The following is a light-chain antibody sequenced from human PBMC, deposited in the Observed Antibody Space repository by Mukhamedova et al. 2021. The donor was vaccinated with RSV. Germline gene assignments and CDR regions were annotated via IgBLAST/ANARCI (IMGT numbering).Light chain of an antibody. Sequence: VTITCRASQTITTWLAWYQQKPGTAPKLLIYKASTLESGVPSRFSGSGFGTEFTLTINSLQPADFAIYSCQQYSSYPVTFGGGT. CDR2: KAS. CDR1: QTITTW. CDR3: QQYSSYPVT. V-gene: IGKV1-5*03. J-gene: IGKJ4*01.